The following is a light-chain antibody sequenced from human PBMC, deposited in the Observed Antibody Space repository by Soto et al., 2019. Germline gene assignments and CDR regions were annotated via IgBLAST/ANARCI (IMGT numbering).Light chain of an antibody. CDR2: EVT. Sequence: QSALTQPASVSGSPGQSITISCTGTSRDVGGYNYVSWYQQHPGKAPKLIIYEVTNRPSGVSNRFSGSKSGNTASLTISGLQAEDEADYYCSSYTYINTEFGGGTQLTVL. CDR1: SRDVGGYNY. V-gene: IGLV2-14*01. CDR3: SSYTYINTE. J-gene: IGLJ7*01.